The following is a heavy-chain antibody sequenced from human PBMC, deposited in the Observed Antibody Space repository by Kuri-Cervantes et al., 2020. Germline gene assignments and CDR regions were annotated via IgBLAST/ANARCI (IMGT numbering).Heavy chain of an antibody. D-gene: IGHD3-10*01. CDR2: ISSSSTI. J-gene: IGHJ4*02. V-gene: IGHV3-48*01. Sequence: GGSLRLPCAASGFTFSSYSMNWVRQAPGKGLEWVSYISSSSTIYYADSVKGRFTISRDNAKNSLYLQMNSLRAEDTAVYYCARDPLFILLLWFGELSKDYWGQGTLVTVSS. CDR1: GFTFSSYS. CDR3: ARDPLFILLLWFGELSKDY.